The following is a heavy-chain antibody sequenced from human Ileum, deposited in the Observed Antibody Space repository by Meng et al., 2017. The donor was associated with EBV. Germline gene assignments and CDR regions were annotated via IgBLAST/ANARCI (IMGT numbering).Heavy chain of an antibody. J-gene: IGHJ4*02. CDR2: TYYRSKWYN. Sequence: QGHPQQSGPGLVKPPQTLPPPSAISGYSSSGNSAAWNWIRQSPSRGLEWLGRTYYRSKWYNDYAVSVKSRITINPDTSKNQFSLQLNSVTPEDTAVYYCARDSSSSAYSPFDYWGQGTLVTVSS. D-gene: IGHD3-22*01. CDR1: GYSSSGNSAA. CDR3: ARDSSSSAYSPFDY. V-gene: IGHV6-1*01.